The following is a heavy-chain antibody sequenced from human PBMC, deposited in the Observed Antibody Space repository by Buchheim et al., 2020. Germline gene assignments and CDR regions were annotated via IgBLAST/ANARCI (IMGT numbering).Heavy chain of an antibody. CDR2: ISGSGGST. CDR3: AKSGHGIGPAAKGGYFDL. V-gene: IGHV3-23*01. D-gene: IGHD2-2*01. Sequence: EVQLLESGGGLVQPGGSLRLSCAASGFTFSSYAMSWVRQAPGKGLEGVSAISGSGGSTYYADSVKGRFTIPSDNSKNTLYLQMNSMRAADTAVYYCAKSGHGIGPAAKGGYFDLWGRGTL. J-gene: IGHJ2*01. CDR1: GFTFSSYA.